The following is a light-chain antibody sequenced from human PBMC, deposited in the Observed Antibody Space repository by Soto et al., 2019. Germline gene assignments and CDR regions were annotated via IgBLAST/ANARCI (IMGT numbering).Light chain of an antibody. J-gene: IGLJ3*02. CDR2: EDN. V-gene: IGLV6-57*04. CDR1: SGSIASNY. CDR3: QSYDSSPWV. Sequence: NFMLTQPHSVSESPGKTVTISCTRSSGSIASNYVQWYQQRPGSAPTTVIYEDNQRPSGVPDRFSGSIDSSSNSASLTISGLKTEDEADCYCQSYDSSPWVFGGGTKLTVL.